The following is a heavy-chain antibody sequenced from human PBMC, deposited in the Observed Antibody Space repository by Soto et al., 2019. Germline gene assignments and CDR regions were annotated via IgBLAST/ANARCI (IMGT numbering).Heavy chain of an antibody. V-gene: IGHV2-26*01. CDR2: IFSNDEK. CDR1: GFSLSNARMG. Sequence: GSGPTLVNPTDTLTLTCTVSGFSLSNARMGVSWIRQPPGKALEWLAHIFSNDEKSYSTSLKSRLTISKDTSKSQVVLTMTNMDPVDTATYYCARIAAYGWSIGYYYYGMDVWGQGTTVTVSS. J-gene: IGHJ6*02. CDR3: ARIAAYGWSIGYYYYGMDV. D-gene: IGHD2-8*02.